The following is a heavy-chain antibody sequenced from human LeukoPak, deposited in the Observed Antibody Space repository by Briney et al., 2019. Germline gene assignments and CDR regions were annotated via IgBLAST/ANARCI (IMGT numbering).Heavy chain of an antibody. CDR1: GYTFTSYG. V-gene: IGHV1-18*04. CDR2: ISTYNGNT. Sequence: ASVKVSCTSSGYTFTSYGISWVRQAPGQGLEWMGWISTYNGNTNYAQRLQGRVTMTTDTSTSTAYMELRSLRSDDTAMYYCARHYYGAGSYYLGYWGQGTLVTVSS. J-gene: IGHJ4*02. CDR3: ARHYYGAGSYYLGY. D-gene: IGHD3-10*01.